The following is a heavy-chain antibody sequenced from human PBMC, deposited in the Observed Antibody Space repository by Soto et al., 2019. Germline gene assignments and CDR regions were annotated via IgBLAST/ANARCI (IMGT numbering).Heavy chain of an antibody. CDR1: GGTFSSYA. D-gene: IGHD3-16*02. CDR2: IIPIFGTA. V-gene: IGHV1-69*06. J-gene: IGHJ6*02. Sequence: ASVKVSCKASGGTFSSYAISWVRQAPGQGLEWMGGIIPIFGTANYAQKFQGRVTITGDTSASTAYMELSSLRSEDTAVYYCAREKEYYDYVWGSFRPRPLDYYYGMDVWGQGTTVTVSS. CDR3: AREKEYYDYVWGSFRPRPLDYYYGMDV.